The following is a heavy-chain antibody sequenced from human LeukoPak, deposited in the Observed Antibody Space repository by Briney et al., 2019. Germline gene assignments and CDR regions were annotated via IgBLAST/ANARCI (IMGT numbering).Heavy chain of an antibody. CDR3: ARQRRGYSYGYYYYYGMDV. D-gene: IGHD5-18*01. CDR2: IYYSGST. V-gene: IGHV4-59*08. Sequence: PSETLSLTCTVSGGSISSYYWSWIRQPPGKGLEWIGYIYYSGSTNYNPSLKSRVTISVDTSKNQFSLKLSSVTAADMAVYYCARQRRGYSYGYYYYYGMDVWGQGTTVTVSS. J-gene: IGHJ6*02. CDR1: GGSISSYY.